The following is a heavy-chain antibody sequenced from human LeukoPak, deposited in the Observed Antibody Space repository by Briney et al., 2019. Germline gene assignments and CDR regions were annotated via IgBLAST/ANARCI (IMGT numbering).Heavy chain of an antibody. CDR2: ISSSSSYI. CDR1: GFTFSSYS. Sequence: GGSLIFSCAASGFTFSSYSMIWVRQAPGKGLEWVSSISSSSSYIYYADSLKGRFTISRDNAKNSLYLQMNSLRAEDSAVYYCARDLYGVPGWYFDLWGRGTLVTVSS. D-gene: IGHD4-17*01. CDR3: ARDLYGVPGWYFDL. J-gene: IGHJ2*01. V-gene: IGHV3-21*01.